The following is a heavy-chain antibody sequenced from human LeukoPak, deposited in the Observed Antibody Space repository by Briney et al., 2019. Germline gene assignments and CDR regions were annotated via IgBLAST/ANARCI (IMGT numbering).Heavy chain of an antibody. CDR1: RAFLSSHY. CDR2: ISSSHSN. J-gene: IGHJ4*02. D-gene: IGHD6-19*01. CDR3: SRCGRNGNGWYAYDS. V-gene: IGHV4-4*07. Sequence: SVSVSLTCTLCRAFLSSHYWSWIRQSAATGLEWIGRISSSHSNNYTPYPQSRVSMSVDATNKQFSLILTSATAADAADYYGSRCGRNGNGWYAYDSWGQGILVTVSS.